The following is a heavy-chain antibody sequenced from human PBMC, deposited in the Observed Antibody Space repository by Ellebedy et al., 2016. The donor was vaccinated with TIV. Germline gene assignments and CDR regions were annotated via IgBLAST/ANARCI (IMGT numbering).Heavy chain of an antibody. CDR1: GGSITSSGYF. J-gene: IGHJ4*02. D-gene: IGHD4-23*01. CDR2: IDYSGST. V-gene: IGHV4-39*01. CDR3: ARHTPPSVETSMLPGPNDF. Sequence: SETLSLXCTVSGGSITSSGYFWGWFRQPPGKGLEWIGSIDYSGSTYYNPSLKSRVTISVDTSKNQFSLRLSSMTAADTAVYYCARHTPPSVETSMLPGPNDFWGQGTLVTVSS.